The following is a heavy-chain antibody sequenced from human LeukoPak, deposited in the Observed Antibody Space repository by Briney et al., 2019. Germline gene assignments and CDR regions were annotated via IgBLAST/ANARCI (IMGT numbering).Heavy chain of an antibody. Sequence: SETLSLTCAVYGGSFSGYYWSWIRQPAGKGLEWIGRIYTSGSTNYNPSLKSRVTMSVDTSKNQFSLKLSSVTAADTAVYYCARGYDSSGYYWDYWGQGTLVTVSS. V-gene: IGHV4-59*10. CDR2: IYTSGST. D-gene: IGHD3-22*01. CDR3: ARGYDSSGYYWDY. CDR1: GGSFSGYY. J-gene: IGHJ4*02.